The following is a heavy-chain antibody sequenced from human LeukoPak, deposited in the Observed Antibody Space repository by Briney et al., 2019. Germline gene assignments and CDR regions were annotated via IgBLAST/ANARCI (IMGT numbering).Heavy chain of an antibody. CDR2: LNPNSGGT. CDR1: GYSFTAYY. CDR3: ARAKSQDSSIVNCQEWFDP. V-gene: IGHV1-2*02. Sequence: ASVKVSCKASGYSFTAYYINWVRQAPGQGLEWMGWLNPNSGGTNYAQKFQGRVTMTRDTSISTAYMEVSRLRSDDTAVYYCARAKSQDSSIVNCQEWFDPWGQGTLVTVSS. D-gene: IGHD2-2*01. J-gene: IGHJ5*02.